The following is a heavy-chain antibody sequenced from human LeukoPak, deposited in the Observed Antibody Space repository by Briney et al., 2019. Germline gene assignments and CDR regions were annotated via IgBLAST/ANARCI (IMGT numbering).Heavy chain of an antibody. CDR1: GFTFSSNV. V-gene: IGHV3-23*01. Sequence: GGSLRLSCVASGFTFSSNVMIWVRQAPGKGLEWVSSIPASGGSTYYADSVKGRFTIPRDNSKNTLYLQMNSLRAEDTAVYYCASAGNWGSVPGYWYFDLWGRGTLVTVSS. D-gene: IGHD7-27*01. CDR2: IPASGGST. CDR3: ASAGNWGSVPGYWYFDL. J-gene: IGHJ2*01.